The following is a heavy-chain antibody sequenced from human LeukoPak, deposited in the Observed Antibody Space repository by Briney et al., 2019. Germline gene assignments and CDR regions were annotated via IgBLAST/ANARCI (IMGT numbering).Heavy chain of an antibody. CDR1: GGSISSGGYY. V-gene: IGHV4-31*03. CDR3: ASRPTSQLWFGY. Sequence: SETLSLTCTVSGGSISSGGYYWSWIRQHPGKGLEWIGYIYYSGSTYYNPSLKSRVTISVDTSKNQFSLRLSSVTAADTAVYYCASRPTSQLWFGYWGQGTLVTVSS. J-gene: IGHJ4*02. D-gene: IGHD5-18*01. CDR2: IYYSGST.